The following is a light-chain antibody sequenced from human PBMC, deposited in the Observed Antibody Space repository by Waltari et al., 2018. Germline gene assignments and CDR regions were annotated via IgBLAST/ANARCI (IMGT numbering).Light chain of an antibody. CDR3: QSYDSRLSVVV. J-gene: IGLJ2*01. V-gene: IGLV1-40*01. CDR2: GNN. CDR1: RSNIWAGFA. Sequence: QPVLTQPPSLPGHPGQTVTMSCSGSRSNIWAGFASHWYQHLPGTAPKLLIFGNNNRPSGVPDRFSASKSGAAASLAITGLQSEDEAVYYCQSYDSRLSVVVFGGGTKLTVL.